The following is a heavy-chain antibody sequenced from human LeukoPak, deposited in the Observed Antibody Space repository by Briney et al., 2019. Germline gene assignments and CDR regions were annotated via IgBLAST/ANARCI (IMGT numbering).Heavy chain of an antibody. CDR3: ARFDYGDLYFDY. CDR1: GGSISSYY. Sequence: SETLSLTCTVSGGSISSYYWSWIREPPGKGLEWVGYIYYTGSTNYNPSLKSRVTILVDTSKNQFSLKLSSVTAADTAVYYCARFDYGDLYFDYWGQGTLVTVSS. V-gene: IGHV4-59*01. CDR2: IYYTGST. J-gene: IGHJ4*02. D-gene: IGHD4-17*01.